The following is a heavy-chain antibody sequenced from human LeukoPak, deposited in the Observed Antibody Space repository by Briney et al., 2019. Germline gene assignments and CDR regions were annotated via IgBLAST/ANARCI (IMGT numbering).Heavy chain of an antibody. CDR1: GFTFRSYA. CDR3: ARAISAAGSEDY. V-gene: IGHV3-21*01. CDR2: ISGSSDDI. D-gene: IGHD6-13*01. Sequence: PGGSLRLSCAASGFTFRSYAMNWVRQAPGKGLEWVSSISGSSDDIYYADSVKGRFTISRDNAKNSLYLQVNSLRAEDTAVYYCARAISAAGSEDYWGQGTLVIVSS. J-gene: IGHJ4*02.